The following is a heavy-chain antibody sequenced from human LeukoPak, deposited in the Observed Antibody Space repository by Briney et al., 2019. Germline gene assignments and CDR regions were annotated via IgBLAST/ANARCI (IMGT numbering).Heavy chain of an antibody. Sequence: ASVTVSCKASGYTFTSYYMHWVRQAPGQGLEWMGIINPSGGSTSYAQKFQGRVTMTRDMSTSTVYMELSSLRSEDTAVYYCAREGRDYGGPNDAFDIWGQGTMVTVSS. CDR3: AREGRDYGGPNDAFDI. CDR1: GYTFTSYY. D-gene: IGHD4-23*01. V-gene: IGHV1-46*01. J-gene: IGHJ3*02. CDR2: INPSGGST.